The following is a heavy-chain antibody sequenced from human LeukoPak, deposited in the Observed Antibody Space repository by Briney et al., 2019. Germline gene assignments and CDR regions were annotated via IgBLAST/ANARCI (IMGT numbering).Heavy chain of an antibody. CDR1: GFTFSSYR. Sequence: PGGSLRLSCAASGFTFSSYRMHWVRQAPGKGLEWVAVIWYDGSNKYYADSVKGRFTISRDNSKNTLYLQMNSLRAEDTAVYYCARSSDFWSGYLDYFDYWGQGTLVTVSS. CDR2: IWYDGSNK. V-gene: IGHV3-33*01. CDR3: ARSSDFWSGYLDYFDY. J-gene: IGHJ4*02. D-gene: IGHD3-3*01.